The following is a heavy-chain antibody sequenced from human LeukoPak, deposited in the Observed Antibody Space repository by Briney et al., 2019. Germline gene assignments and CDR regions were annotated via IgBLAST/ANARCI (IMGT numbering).Heavy chain of an antibody. D-gene: IGHD2-15*01. CDR3: ARSLTRYLHRSGGKLLDWFDP. V-gene: IGHV4-4*07. CDR1: GGSISSYY. CDR2: IYTSGST. Sequence: SETLSLTCTVSGGSISSYYWSWIRQPAGKGLEWIGRIYTSGSTNYNPSLKSRVTMSVDTSKNQFSLKLSSVTAADTAVYYCARSLTRYLHRSGGKLLDWFDPWGQGTLVTVSS. J-gene: IGHJ5*02.